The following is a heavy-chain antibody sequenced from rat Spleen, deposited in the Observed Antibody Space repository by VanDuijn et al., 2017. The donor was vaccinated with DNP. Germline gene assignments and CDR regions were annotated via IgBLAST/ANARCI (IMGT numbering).Heavy chain of an antibody. V-gene: IGHV5-25*01. D-gene: IGHD1-6*01. Sequence: EVQLVESGGGLVQPGRSLKLSCAASGFTFSNYYMAWVRQAPKGGLEWVATISISGSTTSYPDSVKGRFTISRDNAKSCLYLHMNSLKSEDTAPYYCARQRVMYTTATGFAYWGQGTLVTVSS. CDR1: GFTFSNYY. CDR3: ARQRVMYTTATGFAY. CDR2: ISISGSTT. J-gene: IGHJ3*01.